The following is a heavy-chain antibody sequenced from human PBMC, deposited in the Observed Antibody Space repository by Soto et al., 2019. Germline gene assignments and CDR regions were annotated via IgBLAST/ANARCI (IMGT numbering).Heavy chain of an antibody. CDR1: GFTFSSYA. D-gene: IGHD3-22*01. V-gene: IGHV3-23*01. J-gene: IGHJ4*02. CDR2: ISGSGGST. CDR3: AKVPYYDSSGYSRFDY. Sequence: PGGSLRLSCAASGFTFSSYAISWGRQAPGKGLEWVSAISGSGGSTYYADSVKGRFTISRDNSKNTLYLQMNSLRAEDTAVYYCAKVPYYDSSGYSRFDYWGQGTLVTVSS.